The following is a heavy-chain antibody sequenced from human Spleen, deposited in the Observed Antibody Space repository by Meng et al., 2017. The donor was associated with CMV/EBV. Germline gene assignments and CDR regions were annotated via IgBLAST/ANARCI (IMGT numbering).Heavy chain of an antibody. Sequence: GESLKISCAASGFTFSSYAMHWVRQAPGKGLEWVAFIRYDGSSKYYTDSVKGRFTISRDNSKNTLYLVMNSLRAEDTAVYYCAKDLSWWADNYYSCGMDVWGQGTTVTVSS. CDR1: GFTFSSYA. V-gene: IGHV3-30*02. CDR3: AKDLSWWADNYYSCGMDV. CDR2: IRYDGSSK. J-gene: IGHJ6*02. D-gene: IGHD2-8*02.